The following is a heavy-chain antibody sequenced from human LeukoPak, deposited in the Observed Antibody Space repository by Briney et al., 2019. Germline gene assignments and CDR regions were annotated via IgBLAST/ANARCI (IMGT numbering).Heavy chain of an antibody. CDR2: IYYSGNA. V-gene: IGHV4-30-4*01. Sequence: SETLSLTCTVSGGSISSYYWSWIRQPPGKGLEWIGYIYYSGNAYYNPSLKSRVTISVDMSKNQISLKLSSVTAADTAVYYCARGLSGHDYDDYWGQGALVTVSS. CDR1: GGSISSYY. CDR3: ARGLSGHDYDDY. D-gene: IGHD5-12*01. J-gene: IGHJ4*02.